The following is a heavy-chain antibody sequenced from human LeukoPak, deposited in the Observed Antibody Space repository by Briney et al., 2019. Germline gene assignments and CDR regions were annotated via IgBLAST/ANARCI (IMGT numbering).Heavy chain of an antibody. J-gene: IGHJ1*01. Sequence: GGTLRLSCGASGFTFSTYGMSWVRQAPGKGLEWVSGISGSGGRTYYADSVKGRFTISRDNSKNTLYLQMNSLRAEDTAVYYCAKDDGWGRYKHWGQGTLVTVSS. CDR1: GFTFSTYG. CDR2: ISGSGGRT. CDR3: AKDDGWGRYKH. V-gene: IGHV3-23*01. D-gene: IGHD3-16*01.